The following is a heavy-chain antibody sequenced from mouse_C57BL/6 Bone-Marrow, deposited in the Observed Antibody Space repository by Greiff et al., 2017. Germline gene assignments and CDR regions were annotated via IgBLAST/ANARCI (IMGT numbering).Heavy chain of an antibody. V-gene: IGHV2-9-1*01. CDR3: ARNPSMVAYWYFDV. Sequence: QVQLQQSGPGLVAPSQSLSITCTVSGFSLTSYAISWVRQPPGKGLEWLGVIWTGGGTNYNSALNSRLSISKDNSKSQVFLKMNSLQTDDTARYYCARNPSMVAYWYFDVWGTGTTVTVSS. CDR1: GFSLTSYA. CDR2: IWTGGGT. J-gene: IGHJ1*03. D-gene: IGHD2-9*01.